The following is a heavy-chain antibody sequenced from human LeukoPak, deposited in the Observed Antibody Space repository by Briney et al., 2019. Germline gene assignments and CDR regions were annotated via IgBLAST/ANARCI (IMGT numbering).Heavy chain of an antibody. D-gene: IGHD3-10*01. CDR2: IIPIFGTA. V-gene: IGHV1-69*13. CDR3: ASVGSGSYPFDY. CDR1: GGTFSSYA. Sequence: SVKVSCKASGGTFSSYAISWVRQAPGQGLEWMGGIIPIFGTAKYAQKFQGRITITADVSTRIAYMELSSLRSGDTAVYYCASVGSGSYPFDYWGQGTLVTVAS. J-gene: IGHJ4*02.